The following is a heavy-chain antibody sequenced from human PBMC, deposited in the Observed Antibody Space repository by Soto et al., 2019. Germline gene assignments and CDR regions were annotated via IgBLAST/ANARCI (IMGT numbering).Heavy chain of an antibody. CDR2: IYYRST. CDR1: GGSISSYY. CDR3: ARLNVPASPASYYCMDV. Sequence: QVQLQESGPGLVKPSETLSLTCTVSGGSISSYYWSWIRQPPGKGLEWIGYIYYRSTNYNPSLKSRVTISVDTFKNHFSLKLSSVTAADTGVYYCARLNVPASPASYYCMDVWGKGTTVTVSS. V-gene: IGHV4-59*08. D-gene: IGHD2-2*01. J-gene: IGHJ6*03.